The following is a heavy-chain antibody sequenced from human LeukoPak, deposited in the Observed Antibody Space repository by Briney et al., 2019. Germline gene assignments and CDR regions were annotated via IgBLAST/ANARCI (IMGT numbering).Heavy chain of an antibody. CDR3: ARIRVLSGWYGGATNWFDP. D-gene: IGHD6-19*01. Sequence: SETLSLTCTVSGGSISSYYWSWIRQPPGKGLEWIGYIYYSGSTNYNPSLKSRVTISVDTSKNQFSLKLSSVTAADTAVYYCARIRVLSGWYGGATNWFDPWGQGTLVTVSS. J-gene: IGHJ5*02. V-gene: IGHV4-59*12. CDR1: GGSISSYY. CDR2: IYYSGST.